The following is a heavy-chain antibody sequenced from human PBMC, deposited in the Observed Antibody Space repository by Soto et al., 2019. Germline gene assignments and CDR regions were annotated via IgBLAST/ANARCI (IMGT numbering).Heavy chain of an antibody. Sequence: QVQLQESGPGLVKPSQTLSLTCTVSGGSISSGDYYWNWIRQPPGKGLEWIGYIYYSGSTYHNPSLKSRVTISGDTSKNQFSLRLTSVTAADTAVYYCAREPYDYDRSGHFDYWGQGTLVTVSS. CDR1: GGSISSGDYY. CDR3: AREPYDYDRSGHFDY. D-gene: IGHD3-22*01. V-gene: IGHV4-30-4*01. CDR2: IYYSGST. J-gene: IGHJ4*02.